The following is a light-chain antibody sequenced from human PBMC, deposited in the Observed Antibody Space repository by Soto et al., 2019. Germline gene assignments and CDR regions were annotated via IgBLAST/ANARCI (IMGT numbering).Light chain of an antibody. V-gene: IGLV2-11*01. CDR2: DVN. CDR3: CSYAGSYTLV. J-gene: IGLJ2*01. CDR1: SSDVGGYHY. Sequence: QSVLTQPRSVSGSPVQSVTLSCTGTSSDVGGYHYVSWYQHHPGKAPKIIIYDVNKRPSGVPDRFSGSKSGNTASLTISGLQTEDEADYYCCSYAGSYTLVFGGGTKLTVL.